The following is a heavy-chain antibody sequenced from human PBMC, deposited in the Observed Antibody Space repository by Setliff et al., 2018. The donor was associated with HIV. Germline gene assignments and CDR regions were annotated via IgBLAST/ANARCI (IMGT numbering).Heavy chain of an antibody. Sequence: SETLSLTCTVSGGSISSGSHFWGWIRQPAGKGLEWIGRFSVPGTTNYGPSFKSRLTIWVDMSKNQFSLKLTSVTAADTAVYYCAKEGSWSSSWHQKDVWGKGTTVTVSS. V-gene: IGHV4-39*07. CDR3: AKEGSWSSSWHQKDV. CDR1: GGSISSGSHF. CDR2: FSVPGTT. D-gene: IGHD6-13*01. J-gene: IGHJ6*04.